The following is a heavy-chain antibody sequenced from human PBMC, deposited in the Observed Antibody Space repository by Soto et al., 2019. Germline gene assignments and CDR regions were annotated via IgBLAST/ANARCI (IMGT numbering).Heavy chain of an antibody. Sequence: ASVKVSCKASGYTFTSYGISWVRQAPGQGLEGMGWISAYNGNTNYAQKLQGRVTMTTDTSTSTAYMELRSLRSDDTAVYYCARVRTRGVYSSGWYPIDYWGQGTLVTVSS. CDR1: GYTFTSYG. V-gene: IGHV1-18*01. J-gene: IGHJ4*02. D-gene: IGHD6-19*01. CDR2: ISAYNGNT. CDR3: ARVRTRGVYSSGWYPIDY.